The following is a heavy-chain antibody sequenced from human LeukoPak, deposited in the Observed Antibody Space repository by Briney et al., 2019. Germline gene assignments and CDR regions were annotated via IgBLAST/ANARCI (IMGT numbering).Heavy chain of an antibody. CDR3: ARGRSLLWFGKLFDY. D-gene: IGHD3-10*01. V-gene: IGHV4-34*01. Sequence: PSETLSLTCAAYGGSFSGYYWSWIRQPPGKGLEWIGEINHSGSTNYNPSLKSRVTISVDTSKNQYSLKLSSVTAADTAVYYCARGRSLLWFGKLFDYWGQGTLVTVSS. J-gene: IGHJ4*02. CDR2: INHSGST. CDR1: GGSFSGYY.